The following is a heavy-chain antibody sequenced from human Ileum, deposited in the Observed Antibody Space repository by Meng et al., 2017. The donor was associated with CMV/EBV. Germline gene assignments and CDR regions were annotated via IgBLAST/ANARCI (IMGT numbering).Heavy chain of an antibody. CDR3: AHTVNYDFWTGLFDY. CDR2: IYWNAEV. CDR1: GFSLSTSGVG. J-gene: IGHJ4*02. Sequence: HITVKESGPTLVKPTQTLTLTCTFSGFSLSTSGVGVGWIRQPPGKALEWLALIYWNAEVRYSPSLKNRLTITQDTSTNQVVLTMTNMDPVDTATYYCAHTVNYDFWTGLFDYWGQGTLVTVSS. V-gene: IGHV2-5*01. D-gene: IGHD3-3*01.